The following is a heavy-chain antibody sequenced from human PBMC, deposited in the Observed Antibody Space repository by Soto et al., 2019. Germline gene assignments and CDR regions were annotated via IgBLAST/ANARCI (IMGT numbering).Heavy chain of an antibody. CDR2: IKQDGSEK. J-gene: IGHJ5*02. Sequence: PGGSLRLSCAASGFTFSSYWMSWVRQAPGKGLEWVANIKQDGSEKYYVDSVKGRFTISRDNAKNSLYLQMNSLRAEDTAVYYCALSAAAGVHNWFDPWGQGTLDTVSS. CDR3: ALSAAAGVHNWFDP. V-gene: IGHV3-7*01. CDR1: GFTFSSYW. D-gene: IGHD6-13*01.